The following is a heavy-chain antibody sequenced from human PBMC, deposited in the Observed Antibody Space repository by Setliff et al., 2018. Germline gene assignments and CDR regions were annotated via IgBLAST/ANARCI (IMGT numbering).Heavy chain of an antibody. CDR3: ARTRYGLGGRPY. D-gene: IGHD2-15*01. Sequence: SETLSLTCTVSGDSISGDYWSWIRQPPGKGLEWIGFIHYSGSTNYNHSLKSRVTISLDTPKNQFSLRLSSVTAADTAVYYCARTRYGLGGRPYWGQGTLVTVSS. CDR1: GDSISGDY. J-gene: IGHJ4*02. V-gene: IGHV4-59*01. CDR2: IHYSGST.